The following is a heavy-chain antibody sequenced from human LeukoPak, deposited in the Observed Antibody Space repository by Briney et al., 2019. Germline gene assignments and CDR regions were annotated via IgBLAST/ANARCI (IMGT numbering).Heavy chain of an antibody. J-gene: IGHJ4*02. V-gene: IGHV1-69*13. D-gene: IGHD5-18*01. CDR2: IIPIFGTA. CDR1: GGTFSSYA. Sequence: GASVKVSCKASGGTFSSYAISWVRQAPGQGLEWMGGIIPIFGTANYAQKFQGRVTITADESTSTAYMELSSLRSEDTAVYYCAREGGGYSYGLHYFDHWGQGTLVTVSS. CDR3: AREGGGYSYGLHYFDH.